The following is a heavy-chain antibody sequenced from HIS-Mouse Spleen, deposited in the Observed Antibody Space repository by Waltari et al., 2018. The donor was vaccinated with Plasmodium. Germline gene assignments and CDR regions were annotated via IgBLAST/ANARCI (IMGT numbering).Heavy chain of an antibody. V-gene: IGHV3-7*01. CDR2: IKQDGSEK. CDR1: GFTFSSYW. CDR3: ASSWYWYFDL. Sequence: EVQLVESGGGLVQPGGSLRLSCAASGFTFSSYWMSWVRQAPGNGREWVAKIKQDGSEKYYVDSVKGPFTISRDNAKNSLYLQMNSLRAEDTAVYYCASSWYWYFDLWGRGTLVTVSS. D-gene: IGHD6-13*01. J-gene: IGHJ2*01.